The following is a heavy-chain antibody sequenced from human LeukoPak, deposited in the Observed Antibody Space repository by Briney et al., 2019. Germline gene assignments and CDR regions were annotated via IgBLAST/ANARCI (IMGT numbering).Heavy chain of an antibody. V-gene: IGHV1-69*05. Sequence: SGESLKISCKGSGYSFSNYWIGWVRQAPGQGLEWMGRIIPIFGTANYAQKFQGRVTITTDESTSTAYMELSSLRSEDTAVYYCARGITIFGVVDYFDYWGQGTLVTVSS. CDR1: GYSFSNYW. D-gene: IGHD3-3*01. J-gene: IGHJ4*02. CDR2: IIPIFGTA. CDR3: ARGITIFGVVDYFDY.